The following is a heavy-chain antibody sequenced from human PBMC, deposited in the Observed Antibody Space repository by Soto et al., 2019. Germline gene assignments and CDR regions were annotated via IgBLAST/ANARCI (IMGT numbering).Heavy chain of an antibody. D-gene: IGHD2-2*01. Sequence: SETLSLTCAVPGGSSSGYYWSWVRQTPGKGLEWIGDINHTGGSNYNPSLKSRVMISVDTAKTQFSLNVTSVTAADTAVYYCAREVGYYSATRRNLYFDYWGPGTLVTVSS. V-gene: IGHV4-34*01. CDR2: INHTGGS. CDR3: AREVGYYSATRRNLYFDY. J-gene: IGHJ4*02. CDR1: GGSSSGYY.